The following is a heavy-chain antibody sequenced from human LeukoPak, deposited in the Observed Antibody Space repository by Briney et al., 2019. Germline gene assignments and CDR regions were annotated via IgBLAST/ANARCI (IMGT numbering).Heavy chain of an antibody. V-gene: IGHV3-21*01. J-gene: IGHJ4*02. D-gene: IGHD4-11*01. Sequence: PGGSLRLSCAASGFTVSSNYMSWVRQAPGKGLEWVSSITSSSTHIYYADSVKGRFTISRDNAKNSLYLQMNSLRAEDTAVYYCARLQTTLTTPLDYWGQGTLVTVSS. CDR3: ARLQTTLTTPLDY. CDR2: ITSSSTHI. CDR1: GFTVSSNY.